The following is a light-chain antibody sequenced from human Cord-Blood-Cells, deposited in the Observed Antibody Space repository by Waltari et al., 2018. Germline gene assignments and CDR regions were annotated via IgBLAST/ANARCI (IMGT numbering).Light chain of an antibody. J-gene: IGKJ2*01. CDR1: KSISSD. CDR3: QQSYSTPRT. CDR2: AAS. Sequence: DLQMTQSPSSLSASVGDRVTITCRASKSISSDLNWYQQKPGKAPKLLIYAASSLQSGVPSRFSGSGSGTDFTLTISSLQPEDFATYYCQQSYSTPRTFGQGTKLEIK. V-gene: IGKV1-39*01.